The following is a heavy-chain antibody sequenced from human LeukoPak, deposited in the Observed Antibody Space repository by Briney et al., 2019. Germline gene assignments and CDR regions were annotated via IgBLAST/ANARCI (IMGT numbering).Heavy chain of an antibody. V-gene: IGHV4-4*07. D-gene: IGHD5-12*01. CDR1: GASISSYY. Sequence: SETLSLTCTVSGASISSYYWSWIRQPAGKGLEWIGRIYISGSTKYNPSLKSRVTMSVDTSKNQFSLKLTSVPAADTAVYYCARDYYGGYGENYFDYWGQGSLVTVSS. J-gene: IGHJ4*02. CDR2: IYISGST. CDR3: ARDYYGGYGENYFDY.